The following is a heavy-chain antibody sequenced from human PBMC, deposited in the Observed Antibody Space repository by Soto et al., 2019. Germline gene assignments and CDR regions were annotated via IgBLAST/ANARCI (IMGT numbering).Heavy chain of an antibody. V-gene: IGHV4-59*04. Sequence: SETLSLTCTVSGGSISSYYWSWIRQPPGKGLEWIGYIYYSGSTYSNPSLKSRVTISVDTSNNQLSLKLRSVTAADTAVYYCARGRVVVVAARHYNWFDPWGQGTLVTVSS. CDR2: IYYSGST. CDR1: GGSISSYY. D-gene: IGHD2-15*01. CDR3: ARGRVVVVAARHYNWFDP. J-gene: IGHJ5*02.